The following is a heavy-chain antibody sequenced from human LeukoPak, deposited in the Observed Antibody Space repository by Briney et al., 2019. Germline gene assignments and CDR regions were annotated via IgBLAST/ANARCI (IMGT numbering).Heavy chain of an antibody. Sequence: SETLSLTCTVSGGSISSYYWSWIRQPPGKGLEWIGYIYYSGSTNYNPSLKSRVTISVDTSKNQFSPKLSSVTAADTAVYYCARVSDYDILTGYWGAFDIWGQGTMVTVSS. J-gene: IGHJ3*02. CDR1: GGSISSYY. CDR2: IYYSGST. CDR3: ARVSDYDILTGYWGAFDI. V-gene: IGHV4-59*01. D-gene: IGHD3-9*01.